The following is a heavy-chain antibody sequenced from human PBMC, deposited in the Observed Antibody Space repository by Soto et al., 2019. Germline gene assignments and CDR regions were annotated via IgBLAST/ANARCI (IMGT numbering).Heavy chain of an antibody. J-gene: IGHJ5*02. CDR3: ARDSVPGHQIVVVPAAIIWLDP. Sequence: ASVKVSCKASGYTFTSYGISWVRQAPGQGLEWMGWISAYNGNTNYAQKLQGRVTMTTDTSTSTAYMELRSLRSDDTAVYYCARDSVPGHQIVVVPAAIIWLDPWGQGPLVTVSS. D-gene: IGHD2-2*02. CDR1: GYTFTSYG. V-gene: IGHV1-18*01. CDR2: ISAYNGNT.